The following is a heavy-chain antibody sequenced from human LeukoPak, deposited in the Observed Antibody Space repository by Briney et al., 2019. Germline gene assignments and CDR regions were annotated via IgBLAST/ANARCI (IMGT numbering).Heavy chain of an antibody. CDR1: GFTFDGYA. CDR3: AKGSRAVAGKGFDY. D-gene: IGHD6-19*01. Sequence: GGSLRLSCAASGFTFDGYAMHWVRQAPGKGLEWVSGISWNSGSIGYADSVKGRFTISRDNAKNSLYLQMNSLRAEDTALYYCAKGSRAVAGKGFDYWGQGTLDTVSS. J-gene: IGHJ4*02. V-gene: IGHV3-9*01. CDR2: ISWNSGSI.